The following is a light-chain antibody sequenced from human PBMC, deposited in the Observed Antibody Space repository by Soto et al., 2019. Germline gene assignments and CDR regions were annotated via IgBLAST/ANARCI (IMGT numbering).Light chain of an antibody. CDR3: HQTYSPPDT. J-gene: IGKJ1*01. CDR2: EAS. CDR1: QSIDTH. V-gene: IGKV1-39*01. Sequence: DILMTHSASSLSASVVDRVTITCRASQSIDTHLNWYQQHPGKAPNALIYEASNLQSGVPSRFSGSGSGTDFTLTISGLQPDDSATYYCHQTYSPPDTFGQGTKV.